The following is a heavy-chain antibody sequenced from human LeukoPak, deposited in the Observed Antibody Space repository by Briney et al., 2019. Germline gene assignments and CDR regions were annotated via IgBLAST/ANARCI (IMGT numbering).Heavy chain of an antibody. V-gene: IGHV4-59*01. Sequence: SETLSLTCTASGGSISSYYWSWIRQPPGKGLEWVGYIYYSGSTNYNPSLKSRVTISVDTSKNQFSLKLSSVTAADTAVYYCARATYYGGNSLTFDYWGQGTLVTVSS. J-gene: IGHJ4*02. CDR2: IYYSGST. CDR3: ARATYYGGNSLTFDY. D-gene: IGHD4-23*01. CDR1: GGSISSYY.